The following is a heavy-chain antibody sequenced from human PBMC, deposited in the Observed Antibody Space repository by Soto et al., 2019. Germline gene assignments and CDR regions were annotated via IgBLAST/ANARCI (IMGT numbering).Heavy chain of an antibody. CDR1: GFPFSSFS. CDR3: ARVTAGSGSYQIDL. V-gene: IGHV3-21*02. J-gene: IGHJ4*02. Sequence: QLVESGGGLVKPGGSLRLSCVASGFPFSSFSLNWIRQAPGKGLEWVSSIGRVSTYIYYADSVRGRFTVSRDNAKNSGYLQMNGRTAEDSGIYYCARVTAGSGSYQIDLWGQGTLVTVSS. D-gene: IGHD3-10*01. CDR2: IGRVSTYI.